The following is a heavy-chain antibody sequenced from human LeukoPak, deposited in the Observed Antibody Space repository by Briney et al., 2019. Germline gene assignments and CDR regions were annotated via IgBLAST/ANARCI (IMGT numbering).Heavy chain of an antibody. CDR1: GYTFTSYG. CDR2: IIPILGIA. CDR3: ARGSSSWEGDFDY. V-gene: IGHV1-69*04. Sequence: SVKVSCKASGYTFTSYGISWVRQAPGQGLEWMGRIIPILGIANYAQKFQGRVTITADKSTSTAYMELSSLRSEDTAVYYCARGSSSWEGDFDYWGQGTLVTVSS. J-gene: IGHJ4*02. D-gene: IGHD6-13*01.